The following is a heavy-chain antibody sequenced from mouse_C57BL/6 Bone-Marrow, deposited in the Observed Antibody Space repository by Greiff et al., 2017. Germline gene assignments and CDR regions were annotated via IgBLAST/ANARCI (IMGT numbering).Heavy chain of an antibody. Sequence: EVQLQQSVAELVRPGASVKLSCTASGFNIKNTYMNWVKQRPEQGLEWIGRIDPANGNTKYAPKFQGKATITADPSSNTAYLQLSSLTSEDTAIYYCVSGVYGPFDYWGQGTTLTVSS. D-gene: IGHD1-1*01. V-gene: IGHV14-3*01. CDR3: VSGVYGPFDY. CDR1: GFNIKNTY. CDR2: IDPANGNT. J-gene: IGHJ2*01.